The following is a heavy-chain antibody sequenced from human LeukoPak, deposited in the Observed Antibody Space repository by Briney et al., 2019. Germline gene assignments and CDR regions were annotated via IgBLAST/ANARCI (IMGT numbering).Heavy chain of an antibody. V-gene: IGHV1-2*02. CDR1: GYTFTDHY. D-gene: IGHD2-8*01. Sequence: ASVKVSCKASGYTFTDHYMHWVRQAPGQGLEWMGWINPYSGGTNYAQKFRGRVTMTRDTSISTAYVDLSRLTSDDTAVYYCARSEIYCNNGFCYREPCDYWGQGTLVTVSS. J-gene: IGHJ4*02. CDR3: ARSEIYCNNGFCYREPCDY. CDR2: INPYSGGT.